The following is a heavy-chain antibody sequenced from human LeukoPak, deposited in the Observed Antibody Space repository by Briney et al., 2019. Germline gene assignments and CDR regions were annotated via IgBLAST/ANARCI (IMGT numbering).Heavy chain of an antibody. CDR3: ARGINTWYEGYFDY. CDR2: MYISGST. V-gene: IGHV4-4*08. CDR1: GGSLSSYY. J-gene: IGHJ4*02. D-gene: IGHD6-13*01. Sequence: SETLSLTCTVSGGSLSSYYWSWVRQPPGKGLEWIGRMYISGSTNYNASLKSRVTISVDTSKNHFSLNLSSVTAADTAVYYCARGINTWYEGYFDYWGQGTLVTVSS.